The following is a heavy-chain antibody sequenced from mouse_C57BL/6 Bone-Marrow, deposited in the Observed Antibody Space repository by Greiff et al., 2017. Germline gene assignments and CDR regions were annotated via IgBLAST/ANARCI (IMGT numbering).Heavy chain of an antibody. CDR2: IDPETGGT. Sequence: QVQLQQSGAELVRPGASVTLSCKASGYTFTDYEMHWVKQTPVHGLEWIGAIDPETGGTAYNQKFKGKAILTADKSSSTAYMELRSLTSEDSAVYYCTKYALGRRGNFDYGGQGTPLTVSS. D-gene: IGHD4-1*01. CDR1: GYTFTDYE. CDR3: TKYALGRRGNFDY. V-gene: IGHV1-15*01. J-gene: IGHJ2*01.